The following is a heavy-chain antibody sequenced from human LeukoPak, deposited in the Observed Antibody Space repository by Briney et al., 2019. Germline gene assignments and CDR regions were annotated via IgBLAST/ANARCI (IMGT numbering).Heavy chain of an antibody. D-gene: IGHD3-22*01. J-gene: IGHJ5*02. CDR2: MNPNSGNT. V-gene: IGHV1-8*01. CDR3: ARGRNYYDSSGYYPFDP. Sequence: ASVKVSCKASGYTFTSYDINWVRQATGQGLEWMGWMNPNSGNTGYAQKLQGRVTMTRNTSISTAYMELSSLRSEDTAVYYCARGRNYYDSSGYYPFDPWGQGTLVTVSS. CDR1: GYTFTSYD.